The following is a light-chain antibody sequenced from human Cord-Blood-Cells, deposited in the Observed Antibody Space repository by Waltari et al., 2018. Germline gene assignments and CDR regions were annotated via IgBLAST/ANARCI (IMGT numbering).Light chain of an antibody. CDR2: GAS. V-gene: IGKV3-20*01. CDR1: QSVSSSY. J-gene: IGKJ1*01. Sequence: EIVLPPSPGPLSLSPGERATLSCRASQSVSSSYLAWYQQKPGQAPRLLIYGASSRATGIPDRFSGSGSGTDFTLTISRLEPEDFAVYYCQQYGSSPTFGQGTKVEIK. CDR3: QQYGSSPT.